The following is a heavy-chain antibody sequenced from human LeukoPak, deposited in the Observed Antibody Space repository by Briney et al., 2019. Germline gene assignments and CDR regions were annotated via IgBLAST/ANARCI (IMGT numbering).Heavy chain of an antibody. CDR2: INHSGST. V-gene: IGHV4-34*01. Sequence: SETLSLTCAVYGGSFSGYYWSWIRQPPGKGLEWIGEINHSGSTNYNPSLKSRCTISVDTSKNQFSLKLSSVTAADTAVYYCARGRTGITMVRGVIQKSLYYFDYWGQGTLVTVSS. CDR3: ARGRTGITMVRGVIQKSLYYFDY. J-gene: IGHJ4*02. CDR1: GGSFSGYY. D-gene: IGHD3-10*01.